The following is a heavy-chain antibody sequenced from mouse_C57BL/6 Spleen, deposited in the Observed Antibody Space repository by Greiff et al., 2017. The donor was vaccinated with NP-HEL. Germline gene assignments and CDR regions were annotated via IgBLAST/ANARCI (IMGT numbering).Heavy chain of an antibody. CDR3: TRGGTY. CDR1: GYTFTDYE. Sequence: VQLQQSGAELVRPGASVTLSCKASGYTFTDYEMHWVQQTPVHGLEWIGAIDPETGGTAYNQKFKGKAILTADKSSSTAYMELRSLTSEDSAVYYCTRGGTYWGQGTLVTVSA. CDR2: IDPETGGT. V-gene: IGHV1-15*01. J-gene: IGHJ3*01.